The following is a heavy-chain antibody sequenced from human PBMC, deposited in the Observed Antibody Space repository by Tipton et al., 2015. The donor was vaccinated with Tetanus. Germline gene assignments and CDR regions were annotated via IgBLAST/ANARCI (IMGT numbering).Heavy chain of an antibody. CDR3: ARGMAEASNCGGDCYSDY. Sequence: SLRLSCAASGSTFSYYGMHWVRQAPGKGLEWVAVIWYDGSNKYYADSVKGRFTISRDNSRNTLYLEMNSLRVEDTAVYYCARGMAEASNCGGDCYSDYWGQGTLVTASS. V-gene: IGHV3-33*03. J-gene: IGHJ4*02. CDR2: IWYDGSNK. D-gene: IGHD2-21*02. CDR1: GSTFSYYG.